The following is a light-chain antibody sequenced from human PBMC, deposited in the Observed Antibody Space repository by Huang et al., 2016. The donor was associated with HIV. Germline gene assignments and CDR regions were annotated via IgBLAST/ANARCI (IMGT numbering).Light chain of an antibody. CDR2: AAS. V-gene: IGKV1-39*01. J-gene: IGKJ3*01. CDR3: QQSYSTST. CDR1: QSISSY. Sequence: GDRVTITCRASQSISSYLNWYQQKPGKAPKLLIYAASSLQSGVPSRFSGSGSGTDFTLTISSLQHEDFATYYCQQSYSTSTFGPGTKVDIK.